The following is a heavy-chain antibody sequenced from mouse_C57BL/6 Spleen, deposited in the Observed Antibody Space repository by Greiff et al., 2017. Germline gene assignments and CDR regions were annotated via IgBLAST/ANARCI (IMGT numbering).Heavy chain of an antibody. CDR2: IYPGSGST. Sequence: QVQLQQPGAELVKPGASVKMSCKASGYTFTSYWIPWVKQRPGQGLEWIGDIYPGSGSTNYNEKFKSKATLTVDTSSSTAYMQLSSLTSEDSAVYYCARWTITTVVFDYWGQGTTLTVSS. D-gene: IGHD1-1*01. CDR1: GYTFTSYW. J-gene: IGHJ2*01. V-gene: IGHV1-55*01. CDR3: ARWTITTVVFDY.